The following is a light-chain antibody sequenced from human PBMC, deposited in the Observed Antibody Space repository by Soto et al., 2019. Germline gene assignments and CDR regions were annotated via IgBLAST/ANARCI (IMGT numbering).Light chain of an antibody. CDR3: QQYNSYSPGWT. Sequence: DIQMTQSPSTLSASVGDRVTITCRASQSISSWLAWYQQKPGKAPKLLIYDASSLESGVPSRFSGSGSGTEFTLTISSLQPDDFATHYCQQYNSYSPGWTFGQGTKVDIK. V-gene: IGKV1-5*01. CDR2: DAS. J-gene: IGKJ1*01. CDR1: QSISSW.